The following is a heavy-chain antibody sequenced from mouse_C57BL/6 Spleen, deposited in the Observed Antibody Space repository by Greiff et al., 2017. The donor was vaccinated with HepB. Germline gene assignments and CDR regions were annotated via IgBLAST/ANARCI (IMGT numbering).Heavy chain of an antibody. CDR2: ISYDGSN. Sequence: EVKLEESGPGLVKPSQSLSLTCSVTGYSITSGYYWNWIRQFPGNKLEWMGYISYDGSNNYNPSLKNRISITRDTSKNQFFLKLNSVTTEDTATYYCAREWDGFDYWGQGTTLTVSS. J-gene: IGHJ2*01. CDR1: GYSITSGYY. V-gene: IGHV3-6*01. D-gene: IGHD2-3*01. CDR3: AREWDGFDY.